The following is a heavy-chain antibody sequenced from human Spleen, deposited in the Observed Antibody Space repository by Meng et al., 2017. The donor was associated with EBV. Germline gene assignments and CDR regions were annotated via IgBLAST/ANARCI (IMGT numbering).Heavy chain of an antibody. CDR2: INHGGST. CDR1: GGSFSDHY. V-gene: IGHV4-34*01. D-gene: IGHD3-10*01. J-gene: IGHJ5*02. CDR3: ARDGGYASGTYYPIDP. Sequence: QGQLQQWGAGLLKPSETRSLTCAVYGGSFSDHYWTWIRQPPGKGLEWIGEINHGGSTNCNPSLKSRATISVDTSKNQFSLKLSSVTAADTAVYYCARDGGYASGTYYPIDPWGQGTLVTVSS.